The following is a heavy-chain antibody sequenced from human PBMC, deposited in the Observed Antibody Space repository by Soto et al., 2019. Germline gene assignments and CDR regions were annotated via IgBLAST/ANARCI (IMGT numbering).Heavy chain of an antibody. CDR3: ARTCRSGGSCYLEY. V-gene: IGHV1-18*01. D-gene: IGHD2-15*01. J-gene: IGHJ4*02. CDR2: VSVPSGDT. CDR1: GYSFSSFG. Sequence: ASVKVSCKASGYSFSSFGISWVRQAPGQGLEWVGWVSVPSGDTSSAQNFQSRVTVTTDTSTSTAYMEVGSLRSDDTAVYYCARTCRSGGSCYLEYWGEGTLVTVSS.